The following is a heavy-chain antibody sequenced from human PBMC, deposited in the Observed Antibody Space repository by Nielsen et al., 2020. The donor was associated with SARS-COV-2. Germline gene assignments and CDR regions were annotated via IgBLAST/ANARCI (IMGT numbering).Heavy chain of an antibody. CDR2: IGTAGDT. Sequence: GGSLRLSCAASGFTFSSYDMHWVRQATGKGLEWVSAIGTAGDTYYPGSVKGRFTISRENAKNSLYLQMNSLRAGDTAVYYCARGVYDSSGYLNWFDPWGQGTLVTVSS. CDR3: ARGVYDSSGYLNWFDP. J-gene: IGHJ5*02. D-gene: IGHD3-22*01. CDR1: GFTFSSYD. V-gene: IGHV3-13*04.